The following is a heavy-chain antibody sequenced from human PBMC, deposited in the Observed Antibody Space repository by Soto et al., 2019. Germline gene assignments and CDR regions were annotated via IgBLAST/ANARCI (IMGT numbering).Heavy chain of an antibody. CDR3: ASNWNYPAFDI. V-gene: IGHV1-3*01. D-gene: IGHD1-7*01. CDR1: GYTFTSYA. CDR2: INAGNGNT. J-gene: IGHJ3*02. Sequence: ASVKVSCKASGYTFTSYAMHWVRQAPGQRLEWMGWINAGNGNTKYSQRFQGRVTITTDTSTSTAYMELSSLRSEDTAVYYCASNWNYPAFDIWGQGTMVTVSS.